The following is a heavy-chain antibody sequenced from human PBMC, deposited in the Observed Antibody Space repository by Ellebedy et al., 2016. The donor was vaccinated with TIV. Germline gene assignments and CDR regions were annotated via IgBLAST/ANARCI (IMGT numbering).Heavy chain of an antibody. CDR1: GFTFSSYA. D-gene: IGHD6-13*01. CDR3: ATYSSSPSSFDY. CDR2: ISGSGDST. V-gene: IGHV3-23*01. J-gene: IGHJ4*02. Sequence: PGGSLRLSCAASGFTFSSYAMSWVRQAPGKGLELVSTISGSGDSTYYADSVKGRFTISRDNSKNTLYLQMNSLKAEDTAVYYCATYSSSPSSFDYWGQGTLVTVSS.